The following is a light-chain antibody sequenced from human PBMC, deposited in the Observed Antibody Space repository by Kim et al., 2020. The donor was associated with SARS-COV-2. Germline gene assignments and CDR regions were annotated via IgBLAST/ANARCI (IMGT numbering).Light chain of an antibody. V-gene: IGKV2-28*01. CDR1: QSLLHSNGYNY. J-gene: IGKJ5*01. CDR2: LGS. Sequence: DIVMTQSPLSLPVTPGEPASISCRSSQSLLHSNGYNYLDWYLQKPGLTPQLLIYLGSNRSRGVSDRFSGSGSGTDFTLKSSRVEAEDVGVYYCMQAIQTITFGHGTRLEIK. CDR3: MQAIQTIT.